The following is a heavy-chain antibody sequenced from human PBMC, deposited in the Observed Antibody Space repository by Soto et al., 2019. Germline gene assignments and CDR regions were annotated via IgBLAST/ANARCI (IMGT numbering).Heavy chain of an antibody. CDR1: GFTVSTNC. Sequence: EVQLVESGGGLIQPGGSLRLSCAASGFTVSTNCMSCVRQAPGKGLEWVSVIYNDDRTYYADSVKGRFTISRDNSKNTLYLQMNSLRAADTALYYCARDRRDVVPRYWFAYWGQGTLVTVSS. CDR2: IYNDDRT. J-gene: IGHJ4*02. CDR3: ARDRRDVVPRYWFAY. D-gene: IGHD2-8*02. V-gene: IGHV3-53*01.